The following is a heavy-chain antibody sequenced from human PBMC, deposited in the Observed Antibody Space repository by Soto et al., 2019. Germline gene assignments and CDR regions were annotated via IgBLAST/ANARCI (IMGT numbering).Heavy chain of an antibody. CDR1: GYTLIAYY. Sequence: ASVKVSCKASGYTLIAYYMHWVRQAPGQGLEWMGWINPRSGGIHYAQKFQGRVTMTRDTSITTVYMALDRLTSDEPAVDYCARVLETPMFIASGYWGQGSVVTVSS. CDR3: ARVLETPMFIASGY. CDR2: INPRSGGI. D-gene: IGHD5-18*01. J-gene: IGHJ4*02. V-gene: IGHV1-2*02.